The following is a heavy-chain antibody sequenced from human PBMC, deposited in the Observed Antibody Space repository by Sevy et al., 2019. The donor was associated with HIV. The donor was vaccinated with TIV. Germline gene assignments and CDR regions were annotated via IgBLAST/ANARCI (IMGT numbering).Heavy chain of an antibody. CDR1: GFTFSSYN. J-gene: IGHJ4*02. V-gene: IGHV3-21*01. CDR2: ISGLSNYI. CDR3: ATGPPDGSYDYFDY. D-gene: IGHD1-26*01. Sequence: GGSLRLSCAASGFTFSSYNMNWVRQAPGKGLEWVSSISGLSNYIYYADSMKGRFTISRDNAKNSLYLQMNSLRAEDTALYYCATGPPDGSYDYFDYWGQGTLVTVSS.